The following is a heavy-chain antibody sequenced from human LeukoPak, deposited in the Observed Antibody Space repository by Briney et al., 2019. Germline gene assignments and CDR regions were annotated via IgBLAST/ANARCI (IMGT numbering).Heavy chain of an antibody. CDR2: INPNSGGT. V-gene: IGHV1-2*02. Sequence: APXXXXEWMXWINPNSGGTNYAQKFQGRVTMTRDTSISTAYMELSRLRSDDTAVYYCAREGYSGYEKKFDYWGQGTLVTVSS. D-gene: IGHD5-12*01. J-gene: IGHJ4*02. CDR3: AREGYSGYEKKFDY.